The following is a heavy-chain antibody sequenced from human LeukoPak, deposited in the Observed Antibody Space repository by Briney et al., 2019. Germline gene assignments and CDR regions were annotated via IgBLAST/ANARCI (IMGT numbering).Heavy chain of an antibody. V-gene: IGHV4-34*01. CDR2: INHSGST. D-gene: IGHD1-14*01. CDR3: AQNGQTGFSFDP. J-gene: IGHJ5*02. Sequence: SETLSLTCAVYGGSFSGYYWGWIRQPPGKGLEWIGEINHSGSTNYNPSLKSRVTISVDTSKNQFSLKLSSVTAADTAVYYCAQNGQTGFSFDPWGQETLVTVSS. CDR1: GGSFSGYY.